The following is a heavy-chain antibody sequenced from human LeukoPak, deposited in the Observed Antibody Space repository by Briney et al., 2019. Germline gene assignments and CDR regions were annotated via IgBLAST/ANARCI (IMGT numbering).Heavy chain of an antibody. Sequence: ASVKVSCKTSGYTFTRYTIIWVRQAPGQGLEWMGWLNTNTGDPTYAQGFTGRFVFSLDTSVNTAYLQISSLKAEDTAVYYCAREESSGALTWGQGTPVTVSS. CDR3: AREESSGALT. J-gene: IGHJ5*02. D-gene: IGHD2-15*01. V-gene: IGHV7-4-1*02. CDR1: GYTFTRYT. CDR2: LNTNTGDP.